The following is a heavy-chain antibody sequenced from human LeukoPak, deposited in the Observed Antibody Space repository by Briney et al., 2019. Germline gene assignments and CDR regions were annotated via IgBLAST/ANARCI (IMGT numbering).Heavy chain of an antibody. D-gene: IGHD6-13*01. CDR2: ISGGGSNI. CDR3: ARDVGAAAGFDLDY. J-gene: IGHJ4*02. V-gene: IGHV3-23*01. CDR1: GFTFSSYA. Sequence: PGGSLRLSCAASGFTFSSYALTWIRQAPGKGLEWVSSISGGGSNIYYSGSAKGRFTISRDNSQHILYLQMTSLRAEDTAVYFCARDVGAAAGFDLDYWGQGALVTVSP.